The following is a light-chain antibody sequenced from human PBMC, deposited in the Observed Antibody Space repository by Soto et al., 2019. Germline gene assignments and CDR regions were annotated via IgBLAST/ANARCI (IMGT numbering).Light chain of an antibody. Sequence: DIQMTQSPSSLSASVGDRVTITCRASQGISNYLAWFQQKPGKVPELLIYAASTLQSGVPSRFSGSGSGTDFALTISSLQPKDVATYFCQKYNSAPFTFGPGTKVDIK. CDR3: QKYNSAPFT. J-gene: IGKJ3*01. CDR2: AAS. V-gene: IGKV1-27*01. CDR1: QGISNY.